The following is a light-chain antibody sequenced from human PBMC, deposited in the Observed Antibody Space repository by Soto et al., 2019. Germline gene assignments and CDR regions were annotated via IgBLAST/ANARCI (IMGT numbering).Light chain of an antibody. J-gene: IGKJ2*01. CDR1: QSISSE. Sequence: EIVMTQSPATLSVSPGERATLSCRASQSISSELAWYQQRPGQPHRLLIYGASTRTTGVPDRFTGSGSGSDFTLTISRLQSEDFAVYYCQQGHNWPLTFGQGTRLEI. V-gene: IGKV3-15*01. CDR3: QQGHNWPLT. CDR2: GAS.